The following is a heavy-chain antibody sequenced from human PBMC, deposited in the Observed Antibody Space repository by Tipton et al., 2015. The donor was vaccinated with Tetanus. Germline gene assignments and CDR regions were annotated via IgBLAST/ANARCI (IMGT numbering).Heavy chain of an antibody. D-gene: IGHD3-16*01. Sequence: GEALGNGDYYWSWIRQPPGKGLESIGYIYYSGSTYYNPSLKSRVTISVDTSKNQFSLRLGSVTAADTAVYYCARDHGITWGGMGYYYGMDVWGQGTTVTVSS. CDR1: GEALGNGDYY. V-gene: IGHV4-30-4*01. CDR3: ARDHGITWGGMGYYYGMDV. CDR2: IYYSGST. J-gene: IGHJ6*02.